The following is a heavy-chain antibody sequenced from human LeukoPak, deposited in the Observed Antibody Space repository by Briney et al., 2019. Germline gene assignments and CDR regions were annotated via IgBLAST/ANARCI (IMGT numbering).Heavy chain of an antibody. CDR1: GFTFSGYS. Sequence: GGSLRLSCAASGFTFSGYSMNWVRQAPGKGLEWVSSISSSSSYIYYADSVKGRFTISRDNAKNSLYLQMNSLRAEDTAVYYCARDSGVTYYYDSSGYSDAFDIWGQGTMVTVSS. D-gene: IGHD3-22*01. CDR3: ARDSGVTYYYDSSGYSDAFDI. CDR2: ISSSSSYI. V-gene: IGHV3-21*01. J-gene: IGHJ3*02.